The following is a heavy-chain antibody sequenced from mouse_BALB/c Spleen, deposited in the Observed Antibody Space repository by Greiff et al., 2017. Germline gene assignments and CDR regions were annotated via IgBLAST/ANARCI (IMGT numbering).Heavy chain of an antibody. D-gene: IGHD1-1*01. V-gene: IGHV2-2*02. CDR3: ASPIYYYGSSYGYAMDY. CDR2: IWSGGST. J-gene: IGHJ4*01. Sequence: LQESGPGLVQPSQSLSITCTVSGFSLTSYGVHWVRQSPGKGLEWLGVIWSGGSTDYNAAFISRLSISKDNSKSQVFFKMNSLQANDTAIYYCASPIYYYGSSYGYAMDYWGQGTSVTVSS. CDR1: GFSLTSYG.